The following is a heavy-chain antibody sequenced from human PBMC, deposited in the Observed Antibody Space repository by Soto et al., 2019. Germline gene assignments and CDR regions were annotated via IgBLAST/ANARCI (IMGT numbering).Heavy chain of an antibody. J-gene: IGHJ1*01. CDR3: ARDFYDFWSGGIEYFQH. CDR2: IWYDGSNK. Sequence: QVQLVESGGGVVQPGRSLRLSCAASGFTFSSYGMHWVRQAPGKGLEWVAVIWYDGSNKYYADSVKGRFTISRDNSKNTLYLQMNSLSAEATAVYYCARDFYDFWSGGIEYFQHWGQGTLVTVSS. D-gene: IGHD3-3*01. V-gene: IGHV3-33*01. CDR1: GFTFSSYG.